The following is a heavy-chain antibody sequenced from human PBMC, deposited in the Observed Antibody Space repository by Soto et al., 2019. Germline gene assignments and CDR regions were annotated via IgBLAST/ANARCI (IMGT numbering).Heavy chain of an antibody. J-gene: IGHJ5*01. CDR3: ARVRQGCSANNCYFDP. V-gene: IGHV4-30-4*08. CDR2: IYYSGSS. D-gene: IGHD1-1*01. Sequence: QVRLHESGPGLVKPSQTLSLTCSVSGGSISGDYYWSWIRQSPEKGLEWIGYIYYSGSSYSNPALQSRLSMSLDTSKNQFYLNLNSVTAADTAIYYCARVRQGCSANNCYFDPWGQGTQVTISS. CDR1: GGSISGDYY.